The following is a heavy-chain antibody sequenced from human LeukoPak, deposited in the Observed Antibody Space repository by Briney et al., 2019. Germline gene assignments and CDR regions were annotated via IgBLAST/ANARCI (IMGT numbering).Heavy chain of an antibody. CDR3: ARGRELLYSFDY. Sequence: GASVKVSCKASGGTFSTYAINWVRQAPGQGLEWMGGIIPIFGTTNYAQKFQGRVTITADESTSTAYMELSGLRSEDTAVYYCARGRELLYSFDYWGQGTLVTVSS. CDR1: GGTFSTYA. V-gene: IGHV1-69*13. CDR2: IIPIFGTT. D-gene: IGHD1-26*01. J-gene: IGHJ4*02.